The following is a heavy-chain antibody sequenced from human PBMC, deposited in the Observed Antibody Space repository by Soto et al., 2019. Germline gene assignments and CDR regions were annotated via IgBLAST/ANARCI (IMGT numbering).Heavy chain of an antibody. V-gene: IGHV4-59*01. Sequence: SETLSLTCAVSGGSFSSYYWAWIRQPPGKGLEWIGYIHYSGGTTYNPSLKSRVTISINTSENQFSLKLSSVTAADTAVYYCARVQYYYGSGSYWGHYFGMDVWGQGTTVTVSS. CDR1: GGSFSSYY. D-gene: IGHD3-10*01. CDR3: ARVQYYYGSGSYWGHYFGMDV. J-gene: IGHJ6*02. CDR2: IHYSGGT.